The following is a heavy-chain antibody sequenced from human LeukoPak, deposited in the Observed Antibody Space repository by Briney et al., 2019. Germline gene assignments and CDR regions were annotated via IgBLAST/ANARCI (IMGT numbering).Heavy chain of an antibody. CDR3: AKVSIAAAWDY. J-gene: IGHJ4*02. V-gene: IGHV3-53*01. CDR1: GFTVSSNY. CDR2: IYSGGST. D-gene: IGHD6-13*01. Sequence: PGGSLRLSCAASGFTVSSNYMSWVRQAPGKGLEWVSVIYSGGSTYYADSVKGRFTISRDNSKNTLYLQMNSLRAEDTAVYYCAKVSIAAAWDYWGQGTLVTVSS.